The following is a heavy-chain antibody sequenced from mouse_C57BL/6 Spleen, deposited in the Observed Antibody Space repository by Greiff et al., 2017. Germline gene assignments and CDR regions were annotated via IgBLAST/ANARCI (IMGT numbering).Heavy chain of an antibody. V-gene: IGHV1-76*01. CDR2: IYPGSGNT. CDR1: GYTFTDYY. Sequence: VKLQESGAELVRPGASVKLSCKASGYTFTDYYINWVKQRPGQGLEWIARIYPGSGNTYYNEKFKGKATLTAEKSSSTAYMQLSSLTSEDSAVYFCATPGGYDPAWFAYWGQGTLVTVAA. D-gene: IGHD2-2*01. J-gene: IGHJ3*01. CDR3: ATPGGYDPAWFAY.